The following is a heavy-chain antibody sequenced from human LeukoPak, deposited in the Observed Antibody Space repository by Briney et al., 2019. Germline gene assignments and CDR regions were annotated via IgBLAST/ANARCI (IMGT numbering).Heavy chain of an antibody. CDR1: GFTFNTYA. V-gene: IGHV3-23*01. J-gene: IGHJ3*02. CDR2: ISDSGGSA. Sequence: PGGSLRLSCAASGFTFNTYAMSWVRQAPGKGLEWVSAISDSGGSAYYADSVKGRFTISRDNSKNTLYLQMNSLRAEDTAVYYCARLMTTVVTPLAFDIWGQGTMVTVSS. CDR3: ARLMTTVVTPLAFDI. D-gene: IGHD4-23*01.